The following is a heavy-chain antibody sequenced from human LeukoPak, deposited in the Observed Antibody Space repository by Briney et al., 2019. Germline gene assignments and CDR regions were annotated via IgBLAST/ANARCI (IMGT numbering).Heavy chain of an antibody. V-gene: IGHV4-59*01. CDR3: ATYSGSYEMGSYYFDY. CDR1: GGSISSYY. D-gene: IGHD1-26*01. J-gene: IGHJ4*02. Sequence: SETLSLXCTVSGGSISSYYWSWIRQPPGKGLEWIGYIYYSGSTNYNPSLKSRVTISVDTSKNQFSLKLSSVTAADTAVYYCATYSGSYEMGSYYFDYWGQGTLVTVSS. CDR2: IYYSGST.